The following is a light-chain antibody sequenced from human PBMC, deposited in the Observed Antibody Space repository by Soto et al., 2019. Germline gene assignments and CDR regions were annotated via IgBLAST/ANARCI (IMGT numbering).Light chain of an antibody. V-gene: IGKV3-20*01. CDR2: GAS. CDR1: QTVTSNH. Sequence: VLTQSPGTLSLSPGERATLSYRASQTVTSNHLAWYQQKLGQAPRLLISGASTRATGIPDRFSGSGSGTDFTLTISRLEPEDFAVYYCQQYGISLTFGGGTEVEI. CDR3: QQYGISLT. J-gene: IGKJ4*01.